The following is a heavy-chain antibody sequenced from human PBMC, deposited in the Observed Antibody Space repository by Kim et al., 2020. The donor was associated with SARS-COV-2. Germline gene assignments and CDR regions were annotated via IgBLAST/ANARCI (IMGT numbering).Heavy chain of an antibody. CDR1: GFTFSSYT. Sequence: GGSLRLSCSASGFTFSSYTMHWVRQAPGKGLEYVSAINGGSTYYADSVKGRFTISRDNSKNTLYLQMSSLRAEDTAVYYCAYGSMVRGVPNYYYYGMDVWGQGTTVTVSS. CDR3: AYGSMVRGVPNYYYYGMDV. CDR2: INGGST. J-gene: IGHJ6*02. V-gene: IGHV3-64D*06. D-gene: IGHD3-10*01.